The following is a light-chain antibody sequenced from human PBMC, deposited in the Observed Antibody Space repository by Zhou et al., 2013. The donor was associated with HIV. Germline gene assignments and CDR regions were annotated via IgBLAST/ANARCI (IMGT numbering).Light chain of an antibody. CDR2: GAS. Sequence: DIQMTQSPSAMSASVGDRVTITCRASQGISNSLAWFQQQPGKVPKRLIYGASSLHSGVPSRFSGGGSGTEFTLTISNLQPEDIATYYCQQYKIYPLTFGGGTKVEIK. J-gene: IGKJ4*01. CDR3: QQYKIYPLT. V-gene: IGKV1-17*03. CDR1: QGISNS.